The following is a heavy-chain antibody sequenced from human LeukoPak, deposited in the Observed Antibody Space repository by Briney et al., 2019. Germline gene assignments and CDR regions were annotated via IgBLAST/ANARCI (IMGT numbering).Heavy chain of an antibody. D-gene: IGHD2-15*01. Sequence: PGGSLRLSCAASGFTFSSYEMNWVRQAPGKGLEWVSYISSSGSTIYYTDSVKGRFTISRDNAKNSLYLQMNSLRAEDTAVYYCARDFGGYGMDVWGQGTTVTVSS. V-gene: IGHV3-48*03. J-gene: IGHJ6*02. CDR3: ARDFGGYGMDV. CDR1: GFTFSSYE. CDR2: ISSSGSTI.